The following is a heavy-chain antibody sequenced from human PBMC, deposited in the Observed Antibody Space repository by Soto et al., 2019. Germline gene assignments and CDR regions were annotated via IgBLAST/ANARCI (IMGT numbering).Heavy chain of an antibody. D-gene: IGHD1-26*01. CDR3: ARHSSGSYSDFDY. CDR2: IYYSGST. CDR1: GGSISSSSYY. V-gene: IGHV4-39*01. Sequence: QLQLQESGPGLVKPSETLSLTCTVSGGSISSSSYYWGWIRQPPGKGLEWIGGIYYSGSTYYNPSLKSRVTISVDTSKNQFSLKLSSVTAADTAVYYCARHSSGSYSDFDYWGQGTLVTVSS. J-gene: IGHJ4*02.